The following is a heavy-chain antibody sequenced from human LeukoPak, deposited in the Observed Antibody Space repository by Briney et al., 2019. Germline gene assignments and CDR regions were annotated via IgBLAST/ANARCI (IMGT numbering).Heavy chain of an antibody. CDR3: ANAYSAAY. D-gene: IGHD6-13*01. J-gene: IGHJ4*02. CDR1: GFTFRTSG. CDR2: ISDSGRTT. V-gene: IGHV3-23*01. Sequence: GGSLRLSCAASGFTFRTSGMNWVRQAPGKGLEWVSGISDSGRTTYYADSVKGRFTISRDDSKNTLYLQMNSLRAEDTAVYYCANAYSAAYWGQGTLVTVSS.